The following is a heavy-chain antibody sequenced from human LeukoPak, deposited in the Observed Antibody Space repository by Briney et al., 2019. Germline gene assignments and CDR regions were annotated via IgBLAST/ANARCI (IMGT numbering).Heavy chain of an antibody. CDR3: AKDFGGGYVPYFFEN. Sequence: GGSLRLSCAASGFTFSTSGMHWVRQAPGKGLEWVALISYDGKKTFYPDSVKGGFYIYRDNSNSTLYLQMTSLRPEDTAVYYCAKDFGGGYVPYFFENWGQGTLITVSS. D-gene: IGHD3-16*01. CDR1: GFTFSTSG. V-gene: IGHV3-30*18. CDR2: ISYDGKKT. J-gene: IGHJ4*02.